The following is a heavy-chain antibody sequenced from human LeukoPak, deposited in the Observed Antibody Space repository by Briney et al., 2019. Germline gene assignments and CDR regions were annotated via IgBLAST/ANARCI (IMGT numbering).Heavy chain of an antibody. V-gene: IGHV3-23*01. D-gene: IGHD3-10*01. Sequence: PGGSLRLSCAASGFTFSSYGMSWVRQAPGKGLEWVSGINNSGDRTYYADSVKGRFTISRDNSKNTLYLQMHSLRGEDTAVYYCAKDLSMVRGEKPNYWGQGTLVTVSS. CDR2: INNSGDRT. J-gene: IGHJ4*02. CDR3: AKDLSMVRGEKPNY. CDR1: GFTFSSYG.